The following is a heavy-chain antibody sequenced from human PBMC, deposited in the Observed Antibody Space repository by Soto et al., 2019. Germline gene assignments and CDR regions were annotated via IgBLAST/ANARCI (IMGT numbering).Heavy chain of an antibody. CDR2: INPNTGGT. J-gene: IGHJ4*02. CDR1: GYIFSNFY. Sequence: QVSLVQSGAEVKKPGASVNVSCKAFGYIFSNFYIHWVRQAPGQGLEWVGIINPNTGGTSYPQKFQGRVSLTRDTSTSTVHMEMSSLTSEDTAVYYCARDKVYGDNSFDFWGQGTLVTVSS. CDR3: ARDKVYGDNSFDF. V-gene: IGHV1-46*01. D-gene: IGHD4-17*01.